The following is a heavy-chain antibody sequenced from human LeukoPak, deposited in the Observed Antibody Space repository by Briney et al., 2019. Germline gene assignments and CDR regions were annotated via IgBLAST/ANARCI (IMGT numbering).Heavy chain of an antibody. J-gene: IGHJ4*02. CDR2: ISSSSSTI. Sequence: GGSLRLSCAASGFTFSSYSMNWVRQAPGKGLEWVSYISSSSSTIYYADSVKGRFTISRDNAKNSLYLQMDSLRAEDTAVYYCARYLWFGELAPFDYWGQGTLVTVSS. CDR3: ARYLWFGELAPFDY. V-gene: IGHV3-48*01. CDR1: GFTFSSYS. D-gene: IGHD3-10*01.